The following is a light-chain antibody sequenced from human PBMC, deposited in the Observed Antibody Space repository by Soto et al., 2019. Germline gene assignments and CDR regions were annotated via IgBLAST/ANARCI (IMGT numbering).Light chain of an antibody. J-gene: IGKJ4*01. CDR3: QQYGSSPLT. CDR2: DTS. CDR1: QSVSSY. Sequence: EIVLTQSPGTLSLSVGERVTLSCRARQSVSSYLAWYQQTPGQAPRLLIYDTSNRATGTPDRFSGSGSGTDFTITISRLEPEDFTEYYCQQYGSSPLTFGGGTTVEIK. V-gene: IGKV3-20*01.